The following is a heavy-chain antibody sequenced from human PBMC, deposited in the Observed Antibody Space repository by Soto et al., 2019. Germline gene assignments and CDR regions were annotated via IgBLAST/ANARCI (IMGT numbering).Heavy chain of an antibody. J-gene: IGHJ4*02. Sequence: SETLSLTCTVSGGSISSGDYYWSWIRQPPGKGLEWIGYIYYSGSTYYNPSLKSRVTISVDTSKNQFSLKLSSVTAADTAVYYCGRRRPGTYFDYWGQGTLVTVAS. V-gene: IGHV4-30-4*01. D-gene: IGHD6-13*01. CDR2: IYYSGST. CDR3: GRRRPGTYFDY. CDR1: GGSISSGDYY.